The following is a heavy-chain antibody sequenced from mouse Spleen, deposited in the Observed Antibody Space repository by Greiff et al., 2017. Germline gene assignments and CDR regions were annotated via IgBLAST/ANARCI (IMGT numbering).Heavy chain of an antibody. CDR2: LWSGGST. CDR3: ARNSHGSGYGDV. D-gene: IGHD6-1*01. J-gene: IGHJ1*01. V-gene: IGHV2-2*01. CDR1: GFSLTSYG. Sequence: QVQLQQSGPGLVPPSQSLSITCSVSGFSLTSYGVHWVRQSPGKGLEWLGVLWSGGSTDYTAAFISRLIICKDNSKSPVFFKRNSLKGDDKERYYGARNSHGSGYGDVWGEGTTVTVSS.